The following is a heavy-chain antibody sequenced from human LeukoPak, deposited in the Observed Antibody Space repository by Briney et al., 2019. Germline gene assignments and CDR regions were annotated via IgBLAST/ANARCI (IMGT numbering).Heavy chain of an antibody. CDR1: GGSFSGYY. V-gene: IGHV4-34*01. J-gene: IGHJ3*02. Sequence: SETLSLTCAIYGGSFSGYYWSWIRQPPGKGLEWIGEINHSGSTNYNPSLKSRVAISEDTSKNQFSLKLTFATAADTAMYYCARHCGGDCSHGFDIWGQGTLVTVSS. CDR3: ARHCGGDCSHGFDI. CDR2: INHSGST. D-gene: IGHD2-21*02.